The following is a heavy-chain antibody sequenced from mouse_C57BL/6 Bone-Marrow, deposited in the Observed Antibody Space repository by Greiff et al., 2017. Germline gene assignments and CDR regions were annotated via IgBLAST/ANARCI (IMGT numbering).Heavy chain of an antibody. D-gene: IGHD1-1*01. CDR1: GFTFSSYG. CDR3: SRTTVVADWYFDV. J-gene: IGHJ1*03. Sequence: DVKLVESGGDLVKPGGSLKLSCAVSGFTFSSYGMSWVRQTPDTRLAWVATISSCGSYTYYPDSVKGRFTISSDNDKNTLYLRMSSLKSDDTSMYYCSRTTVVADWYFDVWGTGTTVTVAS. V-gene: IGHV5-6*02. CDR2: ISSCGSYT.